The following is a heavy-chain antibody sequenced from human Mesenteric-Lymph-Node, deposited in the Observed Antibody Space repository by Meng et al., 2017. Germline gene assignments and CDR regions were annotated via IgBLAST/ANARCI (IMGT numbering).Heavy chain of an antibody. CDR1: GYTFTSYD. D-gene: IGHD1-26*01. CDR2: MNVNSGNT. Sequence: QGQLVQSGAEVKNPGASVKVSCKASGYTFTSYDIHWVRQATGQGLEWMGWMNVNSGNTRYAQKFQGRVTMTRDISKSTAYMDLTNLRSDDTAVYYCARIDGIVGAKFWGQGTLVTVSS. J-gene: IGHJ4*02. CDR3: ARIDGIVGAKF. V-gene: IGHV1-8*01.